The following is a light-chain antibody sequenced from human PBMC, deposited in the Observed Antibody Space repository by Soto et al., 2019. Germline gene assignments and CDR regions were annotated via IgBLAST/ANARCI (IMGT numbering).Light chain of an antibody. V-gene: IGLV1-47*01. J-gene: IGLJ3*02. CDR3: AAWDDSLNGRWV. CDR1: GSNIGNNY. Sequence: QSVLTQPPSASGTPGQRVTISCSGSGSNIGNNYVYWYQQIPGTAPKLLIYRNYQRPSGVPDRFSGSKSGTSASLAISGLRSEDDADYYCAAWDDSLNGRWVFGGGTKLTVL. CDR2: RNY.